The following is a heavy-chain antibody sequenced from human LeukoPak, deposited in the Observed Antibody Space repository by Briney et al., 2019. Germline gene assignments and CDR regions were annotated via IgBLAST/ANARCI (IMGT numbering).Heavy chain of an antibody. CDR3: ARDKPCGSSGHFDY. CDR1: GFTFSSYS. D-gene: IGHD3-22*01. V-gene: IGHV3-21*04. J-gene: IGHJ4*02. CDR2: ISSSSSYI. Sequence: GGSLRLSCAASGFTFSSYSMNWVRQAPGKGLEWVSSISSSSSYIYYADSVKGRFTISRDNAKNSLYLQMNSLRAEDTAVYYCARDKPCGSSGHFDYWGQGTLVTVSS.